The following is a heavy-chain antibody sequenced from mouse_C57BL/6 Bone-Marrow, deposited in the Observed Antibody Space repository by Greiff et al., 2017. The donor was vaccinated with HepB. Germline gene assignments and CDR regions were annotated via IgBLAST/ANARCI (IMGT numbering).Heavy chain of an antibody. CDR1: GYTFTSYG. J-gene: IGHJ4*01. V-gene: IGHV1-81*01. Sequence: VQLQQSGAELARPGASVKLSCKASGYTFTSYGINWVKQRTGQGLEWIGEIYPRSGNTYYNEKFKGKATLTADKSSSTAYMELRSLTSEDSAVYFCARKSITTVVEDYYAMDYWGQGTSVTVSS. CDR3: ARKSITTVVEDYYAMDY. CDR2: IYPRSGNT. D-gene: IGHD1-1*01.